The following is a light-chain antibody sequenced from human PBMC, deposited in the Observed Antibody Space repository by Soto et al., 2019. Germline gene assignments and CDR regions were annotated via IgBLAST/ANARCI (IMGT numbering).Light chain of an antibody. CDR1: QSIGRW. CDR3: LQYDSRYT. CDR2: DVS. V-gene: IGKV1-5*01. Sequence: DIQMTQSPSSVSASVGDRVTITCRASQSIGRWLAWYQQKPGKAPRLLIYDVSSLESGVPSRFSGSGSGTEFTLTISSLQPDDFATYYCLQYDSRYTFGQGTKVDIK. J-gene: IGKJ2*01.